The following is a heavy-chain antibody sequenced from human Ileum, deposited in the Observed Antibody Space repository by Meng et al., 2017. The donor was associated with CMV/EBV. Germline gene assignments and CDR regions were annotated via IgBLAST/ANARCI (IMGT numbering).Heavy chain of an antibody. CDR1: GYSISSGYY. J-gene: IGHJ4*02. CDR2: SDHSGST. Sequence: SETLSLTCTVSGYSISSGYYWGWSRQPPGKGREWIGSSDHSGSTSYNPSLKSRVTISVDTSKNQFSLKLSSVTAADTAVYYCASTSGYSGYDYAGFDYWGQGTLVTVSS. CDR3: ASTSGYSGYDYAGFDY. D-gene: IGHD5-12*01. V-gene: IGHV4-38-2*02.